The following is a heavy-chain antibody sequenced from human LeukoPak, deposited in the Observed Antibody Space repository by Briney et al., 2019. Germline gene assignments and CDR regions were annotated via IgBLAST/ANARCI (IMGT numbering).Heavy chain of an antibody. Sequence: GSSVKVSCKASGGTFSSFALSWVRQAPGQGLEWMGGIIPIFGTANYAQKFQGRVTITADESTSTAYMELSSLRSEDTAVYYCARDRKDDIIPDAFDIWGQGTMVTVSS. CDR3: ARDRKDDIIPDAFDI. J-gene: IGHJ3*02. CDR2: IIPIFGTA. D-gene: IGHD3-9*01. V-gene: IGHV1-69*01. CDR1: GGTFSSFA.